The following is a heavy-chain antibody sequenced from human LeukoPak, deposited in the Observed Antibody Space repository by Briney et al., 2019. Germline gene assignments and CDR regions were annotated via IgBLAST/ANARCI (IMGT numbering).Heavy chain of an antibody. CDR1: GFTFSSYA. CDR3: AKDVYYNSSGYYDY. Sequence: GGSLRLSCAASGFTFSSYAMSWVRQAPGKGLEWVSAISGSGGSTYYADSVKGRFTISRDNSKNTLYLQMNSLRAEDTAVYYCAKDVYYNSSGYYDYWGQGTLVTVSS. J-gene: IGHJ4*02. V-gene: IGHV3-23*01. D-gene: IGHD3-22*01. CDR2: ISGSGGST.